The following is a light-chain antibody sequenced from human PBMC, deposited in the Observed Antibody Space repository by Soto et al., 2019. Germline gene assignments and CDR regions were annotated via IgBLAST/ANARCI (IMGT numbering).Light chain of an antibody. Sequence: DIQMTQSPSSLSASVGDTVTISRRASQYIATSVNWYQQKPGNAPKLLIYAASSLQTGVPSRLSGSGSGTEFTLTIRSLQPQDFATYYCQQSYSMPITFGQGTRLEIK. V-gene: IGKV1-39*01. J-gene: IGKJ5*01. CDR3: QQSYSMPIT. CDR1: QYIATS. CDR2: AAS.